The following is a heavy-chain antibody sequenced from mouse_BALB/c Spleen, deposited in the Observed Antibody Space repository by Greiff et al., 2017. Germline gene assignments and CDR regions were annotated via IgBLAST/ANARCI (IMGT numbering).Heavy chain of an antibody. CDR3: ARRSYGNYGPFAY. CDR1: GFSLTSYG. V-gene: IGHV2-9*02. CDR2: IWAGGST. J-gene: IGHJ3*01. D-gene: IGHD2-1*01. Sequence: VQGVESGPGLVAPSQSLSITCTVSGFSLTSYGVHWVRQPPGKGLEWLGVIWAGGSTNYNSALMSRLSISKDNSKSQVFLKMNSLQTDDTAMYYCARRSYGNYGPFAYWGQGTLVTVSA.